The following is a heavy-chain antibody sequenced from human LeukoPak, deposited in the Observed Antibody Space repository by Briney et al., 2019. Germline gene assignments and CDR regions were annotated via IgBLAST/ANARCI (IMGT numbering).Heavy chain of an antibody. CDR1: GLSFSSYA. V-gene: IGHV3-30-3*01. CDR3: ARPYSSGWYGDFDY. CDR2: ISYDGSNK. J-gene: IGHJ4*02. D-gene: IGHD6-19*01. Sequence: GRSLRLSCAASGLSFSSYAMHWVRQAPGKGLEWVAVISYDGSNKYYADSVKGRFTISRDNSKNTLYLQMNSLRAEDTAVYYCARPYSSGWYGDFDYWGQGTLVTVSS.